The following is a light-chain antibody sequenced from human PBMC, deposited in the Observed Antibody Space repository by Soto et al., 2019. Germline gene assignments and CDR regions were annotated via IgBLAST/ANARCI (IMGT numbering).Light chain of an antibody. V-gene: IGKV1-17*01. CDR1: QGIGDD. CDR3: LQHNTIPWT. Sequence: DIQMTQSPSSLSASVGDRVIITCRASQGIGDDLGWYQQKPGKAPKRLIYAAASLQGGVPSRFSGSGSGTDFTLTSSSLQLDVFASYYCLQHNTIPWTFGPGTKVEVK. CDR2: AAA. J-gene: IGKJ1*01.